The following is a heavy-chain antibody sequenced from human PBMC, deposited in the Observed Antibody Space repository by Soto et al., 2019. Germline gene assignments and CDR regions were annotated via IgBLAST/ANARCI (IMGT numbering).Heavy chain of an antibody. Sequence: PSETLSLTCAVYGGSFSGYYWSWIRQPPGKGLEWIGEINHSGSTNYNPSLKSRVTISVDTSKNQFSLKLSSVTAADTAVYYCARTAAAIFGKYFQHWGQGTLVTVSS. CDR2: INHSGST. D-gene: IGHD3-3*01. J-gene: IGHJ1*01. CDR3: ARTAAAIFGKYFQH. V-gene: IGHV4-34*01. CDR1: GGSFSGYY.